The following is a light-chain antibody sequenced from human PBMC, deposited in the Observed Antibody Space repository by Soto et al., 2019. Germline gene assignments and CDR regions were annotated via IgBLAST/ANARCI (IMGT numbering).Light chain of an antibody. CDR2: GAS. V-gene: IGKV3-20*01. CDR3: QQYGTSPIT. J-gene: IGKJ5*01. CDR1: QSVSSN. Sequence: EVVLTQSPATLSVSPGERATLSCRSSQSVSSNLAWYQQKPGQAPRLLIYGASIRATGIPDRFSGSGSGTDFTLTISRLEPPDFAVYYCQQYGTSPITFGQGTRLDI.